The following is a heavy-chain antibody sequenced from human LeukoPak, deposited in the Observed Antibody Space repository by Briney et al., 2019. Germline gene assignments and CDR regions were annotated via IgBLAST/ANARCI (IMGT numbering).Heavy chain of an antibody. CDR1: GGSFSGYY. CDR2: INHNGST. CDR3: ARGYSSSWYGFLGPTTTTRNWFDP. D-gene: IGHD6-13*01. V-gene: IGHV4-34*01. J-gene: IGHJ5*02. Sequence: SETLSLTCAVYGGSFSGYYWSWIRQPPGKGLEWIGEINHNGSTNYNPSLKSRVTISVDTSKNQFSLKLSSVTAADTAVYYCARGYSSSWYGFLGPTTTTRNWFDPWGQGTLVTVSS.